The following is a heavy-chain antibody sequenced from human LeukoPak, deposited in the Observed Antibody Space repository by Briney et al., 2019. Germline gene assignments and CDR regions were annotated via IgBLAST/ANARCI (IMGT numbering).Heavy chain of an antibody. CDR1: GFIFSNYA. CDR3: ARAAGGYDNNRAFYGYYFDY. V-gene: IGHV3-21*01. D-gene: IGHD5-12*01. Sequence: GESLRLSCAASGFIFSNYAMNWVRQAPGKGLEWVSSISSSSSYIYYADSVKGRFTISRDNAKNSLYLQMNSLRAEDTAVYYCARAAGGYDNNRAFYGYYFDYWGQGTLVTVSS. CDR2: ISSSSSYI. J-gene: IGHJ4*02.